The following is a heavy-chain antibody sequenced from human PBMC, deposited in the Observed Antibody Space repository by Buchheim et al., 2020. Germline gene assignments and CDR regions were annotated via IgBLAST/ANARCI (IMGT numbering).Heavy chain of an antibody. J-gene: IGHJ3*02. Sequence: QVQLQQWGAGLLKPSETLSLTCAVYGGSFSGYYWSWIRQPPGKGLEWIGEINHSGSTNYNPSLKSRVTISVDTSQNQFSLKLSSVTAADTAVYYCARDEERCSGGTCYSDDAFDIWGQGT. V-gene: IGHV4-34*01. CDR2: INHSGST. D-gene: IGHD2-15*01. CDR3: ARDEERCSGGTCYSDDAFDI. CDR1: GGSFSGYY.